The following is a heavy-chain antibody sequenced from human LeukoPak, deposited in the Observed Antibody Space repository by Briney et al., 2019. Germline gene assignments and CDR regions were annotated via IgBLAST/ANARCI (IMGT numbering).Heavy chain of an antibody. J-gene: IGHJ6*02. CDR3: VKRTLYYGMDV. CDR1: GGSFSGYY. V-gene: IGHV4-34*01. Sequence: KPSETLSLTCAVYGGSFSGYYRSWIRQPPGKGLEWIGEINHSGSTNYNPSLKSRVTISVDTSKNQFSLKLSSVTAADTAVYYCVKRTLYYGMDVWGQGTTVTVSS. CDR2: INHSGST.